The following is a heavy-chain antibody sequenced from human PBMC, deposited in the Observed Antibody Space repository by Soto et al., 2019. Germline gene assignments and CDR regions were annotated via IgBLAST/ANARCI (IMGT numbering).Heavy chain of an antibody. CDR3: AKEGFSAFDPTEYFDL. CDR2: ISGSGGGT. J-gene: IGHJ4*02. CDR1: GFTFSRYA. Sequence: EVQLLESGGGLAQRGGSLRLSCTTSGFTFSRYAMNWVRQAPGKGLEWVSVISGSGGGTYYADSVKGRFTISRDNAKNMLYLQLNSLRAEDTAVYYCAKEGFSAFDPTEYFDLWGQGTLVTVSS. D-gene: IGHD5-12*01. V-gene: IGHV3-23*01.